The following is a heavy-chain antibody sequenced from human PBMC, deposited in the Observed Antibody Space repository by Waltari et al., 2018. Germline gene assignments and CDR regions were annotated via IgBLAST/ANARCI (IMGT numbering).Heavy chain of an antibody. V-gene: IGHV1-69*08. CDR2: IIPIFGTA. CDR1: GGTFSSYA. D-gene: IGHD3-3*01. CDR3: ARARTIFGVVPSPTGAFDI. J-gene: IGHJ3*02. Sequence: QVQLVQSGAEVKKPGSSVKVSCKASGGTFSSYAISWVRQAPGQGLEWMGRIIPIFGTANYAQKFQGRVTITADKSTSTAYMELSSLRSEDTAVYYCARARTIFGVVPSPTGAFDIWGQGTMVTVSS.